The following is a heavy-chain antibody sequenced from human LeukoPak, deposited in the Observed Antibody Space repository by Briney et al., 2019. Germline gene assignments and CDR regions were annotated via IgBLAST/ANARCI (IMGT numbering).Heavy chain of an antibody. V-gene: IGHV3-30*04. CDR3: AKDPHIAARPSWFDP. Sequence: GGSLRLSCAASGFTFHTYAMHWVRQAPGKGLDWVAVISFDEIDKFYADSVKGRFTISRDNSKNTLYLVMNSLRPEDTAVYYCAKDPHIAARPSWFDPWGQGTLVTVSS. CDR2: ISFDEIDK. CDR1: GFTFHTYA. J-gene: IGHJ5*02. D-gene: IGHD6-6*01.